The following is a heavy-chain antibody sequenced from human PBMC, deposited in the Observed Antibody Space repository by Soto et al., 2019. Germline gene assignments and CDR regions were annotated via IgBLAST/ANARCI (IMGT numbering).Heavy chain of an antibody. V-gene: IGHV3-74*01. Sequence: PGGSLRLSCAASGFPISTYWMHLVRQVPGKGLVWVTRIKSDGSVTNYVDSVEGRFTISRDNAKNTVYLQMNNLKGDDTAMYFCARVPDTGRNWFHPSGQGPMVTLSP. CDR3: ARVPDTGRNWFHP. CDR2: IKSDGSVT. CDR1: GFPISTYW. J-gene: IGHJ5*02.